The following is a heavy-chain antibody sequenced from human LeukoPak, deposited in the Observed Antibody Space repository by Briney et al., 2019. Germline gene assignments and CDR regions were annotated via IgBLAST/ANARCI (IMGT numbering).Heavy chain of an antibody. D-gene: IGHD3-10*01. V-gene: IGHV3-30*18. CDR3: AKVARFGELYGHFDY. Sequence: GGSLRLSCAASGFTFSSYGMHWVRQAPGKGLEWVAVISYDGSNKYYADSVKGRFTISRDNSKNTPYLQMNSLRAEDTAVYYCAKVARFGELYGHFDYWGQGTLVTVSS. CDR1: GFTFSSYG. J-gene: IGHJ4*02. CDR2: ISYDGSNK.